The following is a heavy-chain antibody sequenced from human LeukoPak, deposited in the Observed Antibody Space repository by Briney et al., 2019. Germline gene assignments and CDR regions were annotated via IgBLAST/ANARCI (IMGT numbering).Heavy chain of an antibody. CDR1: GGSISSYY. CDR3: AREPANWYFDL. J-gene: IGHJ2*01. V-gene: IGHV4-59*01. CDR2: IYYSGGT. Sequence: PSETLSLTCTVSGGSISSYYWSWIRQPPGKGLEWIGYIYYSGGTNYNPSLKSRVTISVDTSKNQFSLKLSSVTAADTAVYYCAREPANWYFDLWGRGTLVTVSS.